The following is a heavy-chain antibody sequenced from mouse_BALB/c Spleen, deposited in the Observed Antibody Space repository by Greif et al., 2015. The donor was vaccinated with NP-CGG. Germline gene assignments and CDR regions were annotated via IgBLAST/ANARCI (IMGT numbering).Heavy chain of an antibody. D-gene: IGHD2-10*02. Sequence: EVQLQQSGGGLVKPGGSLKLSCAASGFTFSSYAMSWVRQTPEKRLEWVASISSGGSTYYPDSVKGRFTISRDNARNILYLQMSSLRSEDTAMYYCAKQEYGNPGGFAYWGQGTLVTVSA. J-gene: IGHJ3*01. CDR1: GFTFSSYA. CDR2: ISSGGST. V-gene: IGHV5-6-5*01. CDR3: AKQEYGNPGGFAY.